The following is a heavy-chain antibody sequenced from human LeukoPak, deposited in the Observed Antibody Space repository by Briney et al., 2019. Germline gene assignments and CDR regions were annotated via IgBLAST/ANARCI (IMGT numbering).Heavy chain of an antibody. Sequence: AGGSLRLSCAASGFTFSNAWMSWVRQAPGKGLEWVGRIKSKTDGGTTDYAAPVKGRFIISRDDSKNTLYLQMNSLKTEDTAVYYCTTTPVLLWFGESRTNWFDPWGQGTLVTVSP. CDR3: TTTPVLLWFGESRTNWFDP. CDR1: GFTFSNAW. V-gene: IGHV3-15*01. D-gene: IGHD3-10*01. CDR2: IKSKTDGGTT. J-gene: IGHJ5*02.